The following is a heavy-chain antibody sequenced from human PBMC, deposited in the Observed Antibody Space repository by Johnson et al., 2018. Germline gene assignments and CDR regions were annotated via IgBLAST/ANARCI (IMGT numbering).Heavy chain of an antibody. CDR3: AKGEELFSVVVTALDY. Sequence: EVQLVESGGGLVQPGGSLRLSCAASGFTLSNHAMTWVRQAPGKGLDWVSGISGRGGRTYYADSVKGRFTISRDKSKNTLYLQMKNLRAEDTAVYYCAKGEELFSVVVTALDYWGQGTLVTVSS. CDR1: GFTLSNHA. J-gene: IGHJ4*02. CDR2: ISGRGGRT. V-gene: IGHV3-23*04. D-gene: IGHD2-21*02.